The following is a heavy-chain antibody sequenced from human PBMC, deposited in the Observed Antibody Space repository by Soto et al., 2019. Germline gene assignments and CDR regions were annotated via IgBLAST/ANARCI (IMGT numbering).Heavy chain of an antibody. CDR1: GGTFSTYT. CDR3: EGDPETHYNASHASSYP. V-gene: IGHV1-69*08. J-gene: IGHJ5*02. CDR2: IIPIIGII. D-gene: IGHD3-22*01. Sequence: QVQLVQSGAEVKKPGSSVKVSCKASGGTFSTYTITWVRQAPGQGLEWMGRIIPIIGIINYALKFQGRVTITEEKSTETACRELTTQRAENTAVYSSEGDPETHYNASHASSYPWGQGTLVTVSS.